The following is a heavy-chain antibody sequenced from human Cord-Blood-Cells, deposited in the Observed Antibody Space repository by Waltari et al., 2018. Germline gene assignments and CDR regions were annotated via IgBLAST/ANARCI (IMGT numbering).Heavy chain of an antibody. J-gene: IGHJ4*02. V-gene: IGHV3-53*01. Sequence: EVQLVESGVGLIHPGGSLTLSWAASGFTVSSNYMSWLPQAPGSGLEWVSVIYSGGSTYYADSVKGRFTISRDNSKNTLYLQMNSLRAEDTAVYYCARSRGAVRGVIDYWGQGTLVTVSS. CDR2: IYSGGST. CDR3: ARSRGAVRGVIDY. CDR1: GFTVSSNY. D-gene: IGHD3-10*01.